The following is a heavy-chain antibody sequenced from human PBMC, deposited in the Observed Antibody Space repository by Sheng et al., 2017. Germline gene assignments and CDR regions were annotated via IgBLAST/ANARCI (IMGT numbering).Heavy chain of an antibody. CDR2: FFYGGNI. D-gene: IGHD5-18*01. CDR3: VRGSLSFSHGYSYMDV. V-gene: IGHV4-39*01. CDR1: GGSISSSYYY. J-gene: IGHJ6*03. Sequence: QLQLQESGPGLVKPSETLSLTCTVSGGSISSSYYYWGWIRQPPGKGLAWIGSFFYGGNIYYNPSXKSRVTYPGTRPRNQFSLKLSSVTAADTSVYYCVRGSLSFSHGYSYMDVWGKGTTVTVSS.